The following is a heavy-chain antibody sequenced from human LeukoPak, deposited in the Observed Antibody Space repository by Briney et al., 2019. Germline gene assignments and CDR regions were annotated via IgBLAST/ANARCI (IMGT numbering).Heavy chain of an antibody. J-gene: IGHJ6*02. CDR3: ARGYYYDSSGYYYGMDV. CDR1: GYTFTGYY. V-gene: IGHV1-2*02. Sequence: ASVKVSCKASGYTFTGYYMHWVRQPPGQGLEWMGWINPNSGGTNYAQKFQGRVTMTRDTSISTAYMELSRLRSDDTAVYYCARGYYYDSSGYYYGMDVWGQGTTVTVFS. CDR2: INPNSGGT. D-gene: IGHD3-22*01.